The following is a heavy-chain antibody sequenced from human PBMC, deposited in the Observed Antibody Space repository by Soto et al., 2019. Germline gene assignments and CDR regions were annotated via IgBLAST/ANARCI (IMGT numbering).Heavy chain of an antibody. D-gene: IGHD6-13*01. CDR1: GGSFSGYC. CDR3: ARRYSSSRYYYYGMDV. V-gene: IGHV4-34*01. Sequence: SETLSLTCAVYGGSFSGYCWSWIRQPPGKGLEWIGEINQSGSTNYNPSLKSRVTISVDTSKNQFSLKLSSVTAADTAVYYCARRYSSSRYYYYGMDVWGQGTPVTV. CDR2: INQSGST. J-gene: IGHJ6*02.